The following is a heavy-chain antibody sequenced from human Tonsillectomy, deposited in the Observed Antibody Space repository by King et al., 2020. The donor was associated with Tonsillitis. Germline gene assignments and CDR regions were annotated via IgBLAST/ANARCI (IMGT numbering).Heavy chain of an antibody. D-gene: IGHD1-26*01. J-gene: IGHJ3*02. V-gene: IGHV3-21*06. CDR2: ITPSSGYI. Sequence: VQLVESGGGLVKPGGSLRLSCAASGFIFSAYSMNWVRQAPGKGLEWVSSITPSSGYIYYADSMKGRVTSSRDNAKNSLYLQMNSLRAEDTAVYYCARSHSGRYQRGDAFDIWGQGTMVTVSS. CDR1: GFIFSAYS. CDR3: ARSHSGRYQRGDAFDI.